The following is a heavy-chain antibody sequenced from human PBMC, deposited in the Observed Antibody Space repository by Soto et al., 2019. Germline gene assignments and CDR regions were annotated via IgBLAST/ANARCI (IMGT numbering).Heavy chain of an antibody. CDR1: GYTFTSYG. Sequence: QVQLVQSGAEVKKPGASVKVSCKASGYTFTSYGISWVRQAPGQGLEWMGWISAYNGNTNYAQNLQGRVTMTTDTSTSTAYMELRSLRSEDTAVYYCARDTHTYYYGSGSILGFDYWGQGTLVTVSS. V-gene: IGHV1-18*01. D-gene: IGHD3-10*01. J-gene: IGHJ4*02. CDR3: ARDTHTYYYGSGSILGFDY. CDR2: ISAYNGNT.